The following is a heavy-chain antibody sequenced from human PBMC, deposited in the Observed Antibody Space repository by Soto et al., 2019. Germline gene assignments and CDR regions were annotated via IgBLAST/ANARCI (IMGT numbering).Heavy chain of an antibody. Sequence: VGSLRLSCAASGFTFSSYAMGWVRQAPGKGLEWVSAISGSGGSTYYADSVKGRFTISRDNSKNTLYLQMNSLRAEDTAVYYCAKVKGMVTAIPYFDYWGQGTLVTVSS. CDR1: GFTFSSYA. J-gene: IGHJ4*02. D-gene: IGHD2-21*02. CDR2: ISGSGGST. CDR3: AKVKGMVTAIPYFDY. V-gene: IGHV3-23*01.